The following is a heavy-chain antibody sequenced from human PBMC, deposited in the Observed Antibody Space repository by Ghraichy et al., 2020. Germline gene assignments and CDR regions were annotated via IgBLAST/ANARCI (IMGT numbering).Heavy chain of an antibody. CDR3: ARPGFATTVTTDLYGMDV. V-gene: IGHV1-8*01. Sequence: ASVKVSCKASGYTFTSYDINWVRQATGQGLEWMGWMNPNSGNTGYAQKFQGRVTMTRNTSISTAYMELSSLRSEDTAVYYCARPGFATTVTTDLYGMDVWGQGTTVTVSS. CDR1: GYTFTSYD. CDR2: MNPNSGNT. D-gene: IGHD4-17*01. J-gene: IGHJ6*02.